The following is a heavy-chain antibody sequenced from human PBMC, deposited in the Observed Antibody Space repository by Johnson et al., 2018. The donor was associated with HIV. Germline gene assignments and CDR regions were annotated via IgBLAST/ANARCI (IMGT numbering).Heavy chain of an antibody. CDR2: ISYDGSHK. CDR1: GFTFSSYA. CDR3: AKDLIAARRGCDAFDI. V-gene: IGHV3-30-3*01. Sequence: QVQLVESGGGVVQPGRSLRLSCAASGFTFSSYAMHWVRQAPGKGLEWVAVISYDGSHKYYADSVRGRFTISRDNSKNTLYLQMNSLRAEDTAVYYCAKDLIAARRGCDAFDIWGQGTMVTVSS. D-gene: IGHD6-6*01. J-gene: IGHJ3*02.